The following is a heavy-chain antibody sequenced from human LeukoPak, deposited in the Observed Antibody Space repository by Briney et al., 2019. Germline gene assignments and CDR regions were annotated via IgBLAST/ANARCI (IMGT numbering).Heavy chain of an antibody. V-gene: IGHV4-39*01. CDR3: ARLKEGFWSGSDYFDY. Sequence: PSETLSLTCTVSGGSISSSSYYWGWIRQPPGKGLEWIGSIYYSGSTYYNPSLKSRVTISVDTSKNQLSLKLSSVTAADTAVYYCARLKEGFWSGSDYFDYWGQGTLVTVSS. CDR1: GGSISSSSYY. CDR2: IYYSGST. J-gene: IGHJ4*02. D-gene: IGHD3-3*01.